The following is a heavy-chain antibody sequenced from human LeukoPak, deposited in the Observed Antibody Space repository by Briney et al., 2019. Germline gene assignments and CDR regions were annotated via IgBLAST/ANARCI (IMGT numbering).Heavy chain of an antibody. CDR1: GFAFGTYA. CDR3: ARDPYNTILYRLAH. J-gene: IGHJ4*02. Sequence: GGSLRLSCAGSGFAFGTYAMSWVRQAPGMGLEWVSSISANGQATYYADSVEGRFTISRDNSKSTLYLQLNSLRAEDAATYYCARDPYNTILYRLAHWGQETLATVSS. CDR2: ISANGQAT. D-gene: IGHD3-10*01. V-gene: IGHV3-23*01.